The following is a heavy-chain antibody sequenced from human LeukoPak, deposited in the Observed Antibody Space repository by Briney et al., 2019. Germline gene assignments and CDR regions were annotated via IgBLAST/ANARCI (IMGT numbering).Heavy chain of an antibody. Sequence: GGSLRLSCAASGFTFSSYEMNWVRQAPGKGLEWVSYISSSGSTIYYADSVKGRFTISRDNAKNSLYLQLNSLRAEDTAVYYCAREPIWRYYYYMDVWGKGTTVSISS. CDR2: ISSSGSTI. CDR1: GFTFSSYE. CDR3: AREPIWRYYYYMDV. D-gene: IGHD3-16*02. V-gene: IGHV3-48*03. J-gene: IGHJ6*03.